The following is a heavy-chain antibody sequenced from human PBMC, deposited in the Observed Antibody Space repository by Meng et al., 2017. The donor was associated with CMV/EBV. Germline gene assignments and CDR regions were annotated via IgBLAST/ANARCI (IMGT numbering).Heavy chain of an antibody. D-gene: IGHD1-1*01. V-gene: IGHV1-69*06. Sequence: KVSCNASGGTFSSYAIRWVRQAPGQGLEWMGGIIPIFGTANYAQKFQGRVTITADKSTSTAYMELSSLRSEDTAVYYCAIGSQLGGYWGQGTLVTVSS. CDR3: AIGSQLGGY. CDR1: GGTFSSYA. J-gene: IGHJ4*02. CDR2: IIPIFGTA.